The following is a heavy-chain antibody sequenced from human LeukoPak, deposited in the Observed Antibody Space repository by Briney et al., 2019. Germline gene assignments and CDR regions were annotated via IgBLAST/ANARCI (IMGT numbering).Heavy chain of an antibody. CDR3: TRWGAGGLTLDY. CDR1: GFTLSDYA. Sequence: RSGGSLRLSCAASGFTLSDYAMHWVRQAPGKGLEWVAVIWNDGSQKYYGDSVKGRFTISKDNSRKAVNLQMDSLRAEDTAIYYCTRWGAGGLTLDYWGQGVLVTVSS. D-gene: IGHD3-16*01. CDR2: IWNDGSQK. J-gene: IGHJ4*02. V-gene: IGHV3-33*08.